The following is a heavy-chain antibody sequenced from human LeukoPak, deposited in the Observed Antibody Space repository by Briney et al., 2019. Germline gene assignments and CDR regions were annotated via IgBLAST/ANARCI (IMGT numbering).Heavy chain of an antibody. D-gene: IGHD5-18*01. Sequence: PGGSLRLSCAASGFTFSSYAVSWVRQAPGKGLEWLSAISGSGGSTYYADSVKGRFTISRDNSKNTLYLQMNSLRAEDTAVYYCARLIQLWLGDFDYWGQGTLVTVSS. CDR2: ISGSGGST. CDR1: GFTFSSYA. V-gene: IGHV3-23*01. J-gene: IGHJ4*02. CDR3: ARLIQLWLGDFDY.